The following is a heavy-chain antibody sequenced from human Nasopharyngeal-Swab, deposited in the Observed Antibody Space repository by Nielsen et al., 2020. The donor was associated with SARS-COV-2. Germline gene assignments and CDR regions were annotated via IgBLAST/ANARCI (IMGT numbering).Heavy chain of an antibody. CDR1: GYTLTELS. CDR2: FDPEDGET. D-gene: IGHD2-21*02. CDR3: ARLAICGGDCYPFDY. Sequence: ASVKVSCKVSGYTLTELSMHWVRQAPGKGLEWMGGFDPEDGETIYAQKFQGRVTMTEDTSTDTAYMELSSLRSDDTAVYYCARLAICGGDCYPFDYWGQGTLVTVSS. V-gene: IGHV1-24*01. J-gene: IGHJ4*02.